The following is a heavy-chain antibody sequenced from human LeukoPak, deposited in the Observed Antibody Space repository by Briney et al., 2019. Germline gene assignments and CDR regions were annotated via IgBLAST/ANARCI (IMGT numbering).Heavy chain of an antibody. CDR2: IYYSGST. CDR3: AGRTYYYDSSGSSTTEYFQH. D-gene: IGHD3-22*01. Sequence: PSETLSLTCTVSGGSISSSSYYWGWIRQPPGKGLEWIGSIYYSGSTYYNPFLKSRVTISVDTSNNQFSLKLSSVPAADTAVYYCAGRTYYYDSSGSSTTEYFQHWGQGTLVTVSS. V-gene: IGHV4-39*01. CDR1: GGSISSSSYY. J-gene: IGHJ1*01.